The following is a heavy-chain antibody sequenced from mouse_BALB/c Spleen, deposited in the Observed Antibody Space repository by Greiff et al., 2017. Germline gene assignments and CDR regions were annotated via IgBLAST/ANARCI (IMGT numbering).Heavy chain of an antibody. CDR2: ISSGSSTI. J-gene: IGHJ4*01. V-gene: IGHV5-17*02. D-gene: IGHD1-1*01. CDR3: ARSTVVARAMDY. Sequence: DVKLVESGGGLVQPGGSRKLSCAASGFTFSSFGMHWVRQAPEKGLEWVAYISSGSSTIYYADTVKGRFTISRDNPKNTLFLQMTSLRSEDTAMYYCARSTVVARAMDYWGQGTSVTVSS. CDR1: GFTFSSFG.